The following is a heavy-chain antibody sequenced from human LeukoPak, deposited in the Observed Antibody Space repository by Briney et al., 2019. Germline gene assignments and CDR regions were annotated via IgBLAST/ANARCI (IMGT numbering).Heavy chain of an antibody. Sequence: GGSLRLSCAASGFTFSSYEMNWVRQAPGKGLEWVSYISSSGSTIYYADSVKGRFTISRDNAKNSLYLQMNSLRAEDTAVYYCAKGRRIAARPTFDYWGQGTLVTVSS. CDR3: AKGRRIAARPTFDY. V-gene: IGHV3-48*03. D-gene: IGHD6-6*01. CDR2: ISSSGSTI. CDR1: GFTFSSYE. J-gene: IGHJ4*02.